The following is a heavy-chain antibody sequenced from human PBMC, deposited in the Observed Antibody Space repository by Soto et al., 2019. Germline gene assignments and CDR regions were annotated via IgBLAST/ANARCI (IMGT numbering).Heavy chain of an antibody. CDR2: IYYSGST. V-gene: IGHV4-61*01. Sequence: SETLSLTCTVSGGSVSSGSYYWSWIRQPPGKGLGWIGYIYYSGSTNYNPSLKSRVTISVDTSKNQFSLKLSSVTAADTAVYYCAREDCSGGSCPSAFDIWGQGTMVT. CDR1: GGSVSSGSYY. D-gene: IGHD2-15*01. CDR3: AREDCSGGSCPSAFDI. J-gene: IGHJ3*02.